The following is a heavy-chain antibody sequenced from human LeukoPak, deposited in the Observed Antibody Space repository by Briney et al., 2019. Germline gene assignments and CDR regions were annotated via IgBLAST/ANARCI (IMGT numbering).Heavy chain of an antibody. CDR1: GGSFSGYY. D-gene: IGHD2-15*01. J-gene: IGHJ3*02. CDR3: ARDHVGYCSGGSCYSPTDDAFDI. Sequence: SETLSLTCAVYGGSFSGYYWSWIRQPPGKGLEWIGEINHSGSTNYNPSLKSRVTISVDTSKNQLSLKLSSVTAADTAVYYCARDHVGYCSGGSCYSPTDDAFDIWGQGTMVTVSS. V-gene: IGHV4-34*01. CDR2: INHSGST.